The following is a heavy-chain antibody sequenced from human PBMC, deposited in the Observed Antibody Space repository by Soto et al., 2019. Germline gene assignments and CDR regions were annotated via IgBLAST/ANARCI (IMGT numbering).Heavy chain of an antibody. CDR2: IKSKTDGGTA. J-gene: IGHJ4*02. CDR1: GFTFSNAW. D-gene: IGHD2-8*01. CDR3: TNAVPGVGWEDHKVCRCDY. Sequence: VQLVESGGGFVKPGGSLRLSCAASGFTFSNAWMSWVRQAPGTGLEWVGRIKSKTDGGTADYAATVKARVTISTDDSQNTLYLKMNSLKAEDTAVCYCTNAVPGVGWEDHKVCRCDYWGQGTLVTVSS. V-gene: IGHV3-15*01.